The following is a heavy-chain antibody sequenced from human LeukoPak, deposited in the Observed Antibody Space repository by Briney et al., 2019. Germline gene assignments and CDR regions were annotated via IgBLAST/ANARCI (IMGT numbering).Heavy chain of an antibody. V-gene: IGHV3-48*04. CDR2: IRSTTGGT. Sequence: GGSLRLSCAASGFTFSTYSMNWVRQAPGKGLEWISYIRSTTGGTYYADSVKGRFTISRDNAKNTLYLQMNSLRAEDTAVYYCARVRGYSYGSVYWGQGTLVTVSS. CDR1: GFTFSTYS. CDR3: ARVRGYSYGSVY. D-gene: IGHD5-18*01. J-gene: IGHJ4*02.